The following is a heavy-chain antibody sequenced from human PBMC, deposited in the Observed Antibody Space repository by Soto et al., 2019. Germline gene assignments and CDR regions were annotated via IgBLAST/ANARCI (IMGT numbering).Heavy chain of an antibody. CDR1: GFTFSMNS. V-gene: IGHV3-30*07. CDR3: ARDRYASAVATYLDY. CDR2: ISYDGSDK. Sequence: PGGSLRLSCAVSGFTFSMNSMHWVRQAPGKGLEWVAVISYDGSDKFYADSVKGRFTISKDNSRNTLYLQMSSRKSADTAVYYCARDRYASAVATYLDYWGQGALVTVSS. J-gene: IGHJ4*02. D-gene: IGHD1-1*01.